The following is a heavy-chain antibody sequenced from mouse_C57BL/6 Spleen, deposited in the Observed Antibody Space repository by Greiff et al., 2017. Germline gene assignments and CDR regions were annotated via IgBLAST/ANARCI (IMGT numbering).Heavy chain of an antibody. CDR2: IYPGDGDT. CDR1: GYAFSSSW. Sequence: QVQLQQSGPELVKPGASVKISCKASGYAFSSSWMNWVKQRPGKGLEWIGRIYPGDGDTNYNGKLKGKATLTADKSSSTAYMQLSSLTSEDSAVYFCARVTTVNSYFDVWGTGTTVTVSS. D-gene: IGHD1-1*01. CDR3: ARVTTVNSYFDV. J-gene: IGHJ1*03. V-gene: IGHV1-82*01.